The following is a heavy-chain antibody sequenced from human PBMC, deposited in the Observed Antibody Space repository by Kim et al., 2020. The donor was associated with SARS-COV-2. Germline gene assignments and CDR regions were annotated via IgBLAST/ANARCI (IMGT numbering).Heavy chain of an antibody. CDR3: ARVPQAVAGFYYYYYGMDV. CDR2: IYYSGST. Sequence: SETLSLTCTVSGGSISSGDYYWSWIRQPPGKGLEWIGYIYYSGSTYYNPSFKSRVTISVDTSKNQFSLKLSSVTAADTAVYYCARVPQAVAGFYYYYYGMDVWGQGTTVTVSS. D-gene: IGHD6-19*01. J-gene: IGHJ6*02. V-gene: IGHV4-30-4*01. CDR1: GGSISSGDYY.